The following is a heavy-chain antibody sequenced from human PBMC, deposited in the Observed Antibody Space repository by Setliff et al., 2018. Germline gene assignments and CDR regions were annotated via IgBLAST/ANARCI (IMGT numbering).Heavy chain of an antibody. J-gene: IGHJ5*02. D-gene: IGHD3-3*01. V-gene: IGHV1-2*06. Sequence: ASVKVSCKASGYTFTGYYIHWVRQAPGQGLEWMGRIDPNGGGTKYAQKFQGRVTMTRDTSISTAYMELSRLRSDDTAVYYCARDFWTGYNYHDPWGQGTLVTVSS. CDR1: GYTFTGYY. CDR3: ARDFWTGYNYHDP. CDR2: IDPNGGGT.